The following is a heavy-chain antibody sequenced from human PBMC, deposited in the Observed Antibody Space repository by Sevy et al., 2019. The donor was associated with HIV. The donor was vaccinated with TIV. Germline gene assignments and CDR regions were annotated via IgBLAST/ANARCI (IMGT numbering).Heavy chain of an antibody. CDR1: GYTFTGYY. J-gene: IGHJ4*02. Sequence: ASVKVSCKASGYTFTGYYMHWVRQAPGQGLEWMGRINPNSGGTNYAQKFQGRVTMTRDTSISTAYMELSRLRSDDTAVYYCVCRYSGNYFGDDYWGQGTLVTVSS. CDR2: INPNSGGT. D-gene: IGHD1-26*01. CDR3: VCRYSGNYFGDDY. V-gene: IGHV1-2*06.